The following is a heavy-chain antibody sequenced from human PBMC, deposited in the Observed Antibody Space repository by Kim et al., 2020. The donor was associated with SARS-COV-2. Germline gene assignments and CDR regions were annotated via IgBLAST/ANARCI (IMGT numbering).Heavy chain of an antibody. V-gene: IGHV4-4*07. J-gene: IGHJ4*02. Sequence: PSLKGRVTMSVDTSKNQFSLELTSVAAADTAVYYCAREPSPGGSEYGVFDYWGQGTLVTVSS. D-gene: IGHD3-10*01. CDR3: AREPSPGGSEYGVFDY.